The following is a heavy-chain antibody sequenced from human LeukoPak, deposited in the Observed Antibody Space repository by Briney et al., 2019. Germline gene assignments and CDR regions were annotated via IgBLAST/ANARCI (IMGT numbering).Heavy chain of an antibody. D-gene: IGHD5-12*01. CDR1: GFTFSNYW. CDR3: ARPYDSNRDHSGYGY. Sequence: GESLTLSCATSGFTFSNYWMRWVRQAPGKGVEWVANINQDGSEEYYVDSVRGRFTISRDNAKNSLYLQMNILRAEDTAVYYCARPYDSNRDHSGYGYWGRGTLVTVSS. V-gene: IGHV3-7*02. CDR2: INQDGSEE. J-gene: IGHJ4*02.